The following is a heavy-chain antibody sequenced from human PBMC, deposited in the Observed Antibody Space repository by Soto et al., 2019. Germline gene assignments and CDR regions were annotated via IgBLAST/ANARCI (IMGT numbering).Heavy chain of an antibody. Sequence: SETLSLTCTVSGGSISSGDYYWSWIRQPPGKGLEWIGYIYYSGSTYYNPSLKSRVTISVDTSKNQFSLKLSSVTAADTAVYYCARDFSFWSGTGGYYGMDVWGQGTTVTVSS. CDR2: IYYSGST. CDR1: GGSISSGDYY. V-gene: IGHV4-30-4*01. CDR3: ARDFSFWSGTGGYYGMDV. J-gene: IGHJ6*02. D-gene: IGHD3-3*01.